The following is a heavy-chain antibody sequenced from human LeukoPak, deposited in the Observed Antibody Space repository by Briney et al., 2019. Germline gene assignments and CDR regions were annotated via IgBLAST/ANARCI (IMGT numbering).Heavy chain of an antibody. CDR2: ISSSSSYI. D-gene: IGHD6-13*01. CDR1: GFTFSSYS. J-gene: IGHJ4*02. CDR3: AREKYSSSWYFFDY. Sequence: GGSLRLSCAASGFTFSSYSMNWVRQAPGKGLEWVSSISSSSSYIYYADSVKGRFTISRDNAKNSLYLQMNSLRAEDTALYYCAREKYSSSWYFFDYWGQGTLVTVSS. V-gene: IGHV3-21*01.